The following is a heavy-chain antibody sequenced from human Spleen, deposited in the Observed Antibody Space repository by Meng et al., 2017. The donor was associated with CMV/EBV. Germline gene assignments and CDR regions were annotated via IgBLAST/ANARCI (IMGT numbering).Heavy chain of an antibody. V-gene: IGHV3-30*04. J-gene: IGHJ4*02. D-gene: IGHD1-26*01. CDR1: GFTFSSYA. CDR3: ARDGGGSYWEFDY. CDR2: ILYDGSNK. Sequence: GESLKISCAASGFTFSSYAMHWVRQAPGKGLEWVAVILYDGSNKYYADSVKGRFTISRDSSKNTVYLQVDSLRAEDTAVYYCARDGGGSYWEFDYWGQGTLVTVSS.